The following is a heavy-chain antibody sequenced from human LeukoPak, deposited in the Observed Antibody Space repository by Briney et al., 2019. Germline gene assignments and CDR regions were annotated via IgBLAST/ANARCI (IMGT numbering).Heavy chain of an antibody. J-gene: IGHJ4*02. CDR1: GFTFSHFW. CDR3: AREDGYCSGGNCYSYFDS. V-gene: IGHV3-7*01. CDR2: IKKAGSET. Sequence: GGSLRLSCAASGFTFSHFWMSWVRQAPGKGLEWVAYIKKAGSETYYVDSVKGRFTITRDNTRNSLFLQMYSLRAEDTAVYFCAREDGYCSGGNCYSYFDSWGQGTLVTVSS. D-gene: IGHD2-15*01.